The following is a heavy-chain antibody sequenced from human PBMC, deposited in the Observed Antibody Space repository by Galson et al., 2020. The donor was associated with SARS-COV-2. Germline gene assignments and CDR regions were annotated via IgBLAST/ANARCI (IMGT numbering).Heavy chain of an antibody. Sequence: GESLKISCAASGFTFSSYGMHWVRQAPGKGLEWVAAIWNDGSYIYYADSVKGRFTISRDNSKNTLYLQMNSLRAEDTAVYYCARECSVGATTCVDYWGQGTLDTVAS. J-gene: IGHJ4*02. D-gene: IGHD1-26*01. CDR3: ARECSVGATTCVDY. V-gene: IGHV3-33*01. CDR1: GFTFSSYG. CDR2: IWNDGSYI.